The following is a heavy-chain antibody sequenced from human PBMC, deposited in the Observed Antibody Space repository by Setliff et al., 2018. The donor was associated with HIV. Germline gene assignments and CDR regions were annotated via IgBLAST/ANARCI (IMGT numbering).Heavy chain of an antibody. CDR2: INHSGSN. V-gene: IGHV4-34*01. CDR1: GGSFSGYY. J-gene: IGHJ4*02. CDR3: ARGLGMVESTTPFDY. Sequence: SETLSLTCAVHGGSFSGYYWSWIRQPPGKGLEWIGEINHSGSNNYNPSLKSRVTMSVDTSKNQFSLNLTSVTAADTAVYYCARGLGMVESTTPFDYWGQGTLVTVS. D-gene: IGHD1-26*01.